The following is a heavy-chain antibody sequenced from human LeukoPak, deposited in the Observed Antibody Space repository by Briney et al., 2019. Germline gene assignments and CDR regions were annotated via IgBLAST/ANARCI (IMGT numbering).Heavy chain of an antibody. D-gene: IGHD3-10*01. Sequence: GGCLRLSCAASGFTVSSNYMTWVRQAPGMGLEWVSVIYSGGRTYYADSVKGRFTISRDNSKNTLYLQMNSLRAEDTAVYYCARDRWAYGSGSYNYWGQGTLVTVSS. V-gene: IGHV3-53*01. CDR3: ARDRWAYGSGSYNY. CDR1: GFTVSSNY. CDR2: IYSGGRT. J-gene: IGHJ4*02.